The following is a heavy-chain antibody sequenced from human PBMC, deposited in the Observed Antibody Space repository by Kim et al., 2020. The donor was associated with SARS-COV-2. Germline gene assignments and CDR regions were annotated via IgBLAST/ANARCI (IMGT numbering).Heavy chain of an antibody. Sequence: GGSLRLSCAASRFTFSSSTMTWVRQAPGKGLEWVASIFGSGHGSYYADSVKGRFTISRDNSKNTLYLQMDNLRADDAGVYYCARNPHLTSVTFLWYFDLWGRGT. CDR3: ARNPHLTSVTFLWYFDL. CDR2: IFGSGHGS. V-gene: IGHV3-23*01. J-gene: IGHJ2*01. D-gene: IGHD3-10*01. CDR1: RFTFSSST.